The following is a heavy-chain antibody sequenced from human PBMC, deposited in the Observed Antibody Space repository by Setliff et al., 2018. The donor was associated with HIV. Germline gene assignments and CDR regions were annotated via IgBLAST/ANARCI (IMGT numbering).Heavy chain of an antibody. Sequence: LRLSCAASGFTFSSSWMTWVRQAPGRGLEYVAGMNRDGREKYYVDSVKGRYTFSRDNAKNSLYLQMNSLRAEDTAVYYCAKDRQWLVLGGHFDYWGQGTLVTVSS. D-gene: IGHD6-19*01. CDR3: AKDRQWLVLGGHFDY. CDR1: GFTFSSSW. CDR2: MNRDGREK. J-gene: IGHJ4*02. V-gene: IGHV3-7*05.